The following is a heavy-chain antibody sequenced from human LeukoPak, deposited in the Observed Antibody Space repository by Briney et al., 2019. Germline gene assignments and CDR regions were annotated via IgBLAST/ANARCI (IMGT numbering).Heavy chain of an antibody. V-gene: IGHV1-18*01. CDR1: GYTFTSYG. CDR2: ISAYNSNT. CDR3: ASNYDSSGYYYAYFDY. Sequence: GASVKVSCKATGYTFTSYGISWVRQAPGQGLEWMGWISAYNSNTKYAQKKLQGRVTMTTDTSTSTAYMELSSLRSEDTAVYYCASNYDSSGYYYAYFDYWGQGTLVTVSS. J-gene: IGHJ4*02. D-gene: IGHD3-22*01.